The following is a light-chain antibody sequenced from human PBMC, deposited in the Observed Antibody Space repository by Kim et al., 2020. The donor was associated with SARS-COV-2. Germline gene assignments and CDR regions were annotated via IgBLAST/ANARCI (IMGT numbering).Light chain of an antibody. J-gene: IGKJ4*01. CDR3: QQYNNWPLT. CDR2: GAS. Sequence: ETVMTQSPVTLSVSPGERATLSCRASQSVSINLAWYQQKPGQAPRLLIYGASTRATGIPARFSGSGSGTEFTLTISSLQSEDFAVYYCQQYNNWPLTFGGGTKLEI. V-gene: IGKV3-15*01. CDR1: QSVSIN.